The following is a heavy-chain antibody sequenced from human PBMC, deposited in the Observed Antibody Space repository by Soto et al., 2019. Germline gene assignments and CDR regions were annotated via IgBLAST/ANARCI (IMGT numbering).Heavy chain of an antibody. CDR2: INAGNGNT. V-gene: IGHV1-3*01. CDR3: ARKLYVGFSGYNWFDP. D-gene: IGHD3-10*02. CDR1: GYTFTSYA. J-gene: IGHJ5*02. Sequence: ASVKVSCKASGYTFTSYAMHWVRQAPGQRLEWMGWINAGNGNTKYSQKFQGRVTITRDTSASTAYMELSSLRSEDTAVYYCARKLYVGFSGYNWFDPWGQGTLGTVAA.